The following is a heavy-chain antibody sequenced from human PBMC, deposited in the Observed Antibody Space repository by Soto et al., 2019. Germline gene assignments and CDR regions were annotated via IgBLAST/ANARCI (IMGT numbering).Heavy chain of an antibody. CDR3: ARAPSDYDILTGYPNWFDP. Sequence: PSETLSLTCTVSGGSISSYYWSWIRQHPGKGLEWIGYIYYSGSTYYNPSLKSRVTISVDTSKNQFSLKLSSVTAADTAVYYCARAPSDYDILTGYPNWFDPWGQGILVTVSS. J-gene: IGHJ5*02. V-gene: IGHV4-59*06. CDR2: IYYSGST. CDR1: GGSISSYY. D-gene: IGHD3-9*01.